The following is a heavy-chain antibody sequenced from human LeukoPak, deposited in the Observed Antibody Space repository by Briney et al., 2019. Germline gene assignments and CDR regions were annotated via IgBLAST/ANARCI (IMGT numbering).Heavy chain of an antibody. Sequence: SETLSLTCTVSGGSISSSTSYWGWIRQPPGKGLEWIGSIYHSGSTYYNPSLKSRVTISVDTSKNQFSLNLRSVTAADTAVYYCARANYYDTSGYSRGAFDIWGQGTMVTVSS. CDR1: GGSISSSTSY. D-gene: IGHD3-22*01. J-gene: IGHJ3*02. V-gene: IGHV4-39*07. CDR2: IYHSGST. CDR3: ARANYYDTSGYSRGAFDI.